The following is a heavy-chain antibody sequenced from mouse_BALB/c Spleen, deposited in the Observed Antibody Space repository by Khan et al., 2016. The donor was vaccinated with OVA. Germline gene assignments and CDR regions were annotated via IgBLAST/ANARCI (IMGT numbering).Heavy chain of an antibody. V-gene: IGHV1-77*01. J-gene: IGHJ3*01. CDR2: ISPGSGDN. Sequence: QVQLQQSGAELARPGASVKLSCKASGYTFTDYYINWVKQRTGQGIEWIGEISPGSGDNYYNERFKGKATLTEDKSYSTDYIQLSSLTSEASAVYFVARSNYFVYTFAYWGQGTLVTVSA. CDR1: GYTFTDYY. D-gene: IGHD1-2*01. CDR3: ARSNYFVYTFAY.